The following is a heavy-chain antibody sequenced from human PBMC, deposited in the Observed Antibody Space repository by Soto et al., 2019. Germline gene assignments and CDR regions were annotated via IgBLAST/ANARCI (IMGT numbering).Heavy chain of an antibody. V-gene: IGHV5-51*01. Sequence: GESLKISCKGSGYSFTSYWIGWVRQMPGKGLEWMGIIYPGDSDTRYSPSFQGQVTISADKSISTAYLQWSSLKASDTAMYYCARVNTVVNTVEYYYYGMDVWGQGTTVTVSS. J-gene: IGHJ6*02. CDR1: GYSFTSYW. D-gene: IGHD4-17*01. CDR2: IYPGDSDT. CDR3: ARVNTVVNTVEYYYYGMDV.